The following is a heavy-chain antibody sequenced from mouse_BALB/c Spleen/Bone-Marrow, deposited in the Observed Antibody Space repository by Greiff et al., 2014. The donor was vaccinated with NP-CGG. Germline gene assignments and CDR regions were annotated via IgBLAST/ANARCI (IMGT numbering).Heavy chain of an antibody. CDR3: ARDWDPFAY. J-gene: IGHJ3*01. V-gene: IGHV1-9*01. CDR1: GYTFSSYW. CDR2: ILPGSGST. Sequence: VQLVESGAELMKPGASVKISCKATGYTFSSYWIERVKQRPGHGLEWIGEILPGSGSTNYNEKFKGKATFTADTSSNTAYMQLSSLTSEDSAVYYCARDWDPFAYWGQGTLVTVSA. D-gene: IGHD4-1*01.